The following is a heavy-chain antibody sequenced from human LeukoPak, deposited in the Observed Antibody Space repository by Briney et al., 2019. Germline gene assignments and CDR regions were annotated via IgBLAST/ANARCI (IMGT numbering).Heavy chain of an antibody. V-gene: IGHV4-30-2*01. CDR3: ARADYYGSGSYYTHDYYYYYYMDV. D-gene: IGHD3-10*01. CDR2: IYHSGST. CDR1: GGSISSGGYS. Sequence: SQTLSLTCAVSGGSISSGGYSWSRIRQPPGKGLEWIGYIYHSGSTYYNPSLKSRVIISVDRSKNQFSLKLSSVTAADTAVYYCARADYYGSGSYYTHDYYYYYYMDVWGKGTTVTVSS. J-gene: IGHJ6*03.